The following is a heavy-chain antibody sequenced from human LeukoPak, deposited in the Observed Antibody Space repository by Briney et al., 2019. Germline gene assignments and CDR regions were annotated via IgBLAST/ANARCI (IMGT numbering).Heavy chain of an antibody. CDR2: ISSSGSTI. Sequence: PGGSLRLSCACSKFHLRIYELGWARQGPGAGLHGDSYISSSGSTIYYAVPVKGRFTISRDNANSSLYLQMNSLRAEDTAIYFCAREYSSSSGRAFDIWGQGTMVTVSS. J-gene: IGHJ3*02. CDR1: KFHLRIYE. V-gene: IGHV3-48*03. CDR3: AREYSSSSGRAFDI. D-gene: IGHD6-6*01.